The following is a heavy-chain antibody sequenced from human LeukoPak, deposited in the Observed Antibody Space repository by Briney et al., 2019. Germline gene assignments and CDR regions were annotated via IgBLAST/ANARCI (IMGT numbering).Heavy chain of an antibody. Sequence: ASVTVSCKASRYTFTGYYMHWVRQAPGQGLEWMGWINPNSGGTNYAQKFQGRVTMTRDTSISTAYMELSRLRSDDTAVYYCARDCSSSSTNAGGFDPWGQGTLVTVSS. CDR2: INPNSGGT. CDR1: RYTFTGYY. J-gene: IGHJ5*02. D-gene: IGHD2-2*01. V-gene: IGHV1-2*02. CDR3: ARDCSSSSTNAGGFDP.